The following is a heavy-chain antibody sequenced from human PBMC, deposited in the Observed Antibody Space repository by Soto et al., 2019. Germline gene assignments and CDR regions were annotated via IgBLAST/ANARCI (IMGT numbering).Heavy chain of an antibody. Sequence: SETLSLTCTVSGGSISSGGYYWSWIRQHPGKGLEWIGYIYYSGSTYYNPSLKSRVTISVDTSKNQFSLKLSSVTAADTAVYYCARTYYYGSSGYYPIVTYFDYWGQGTLVTVSS. CDR3: ARTYYYGSSGYYPIVTYFDY. V-gene: IGHV4-31*03. CDR1: GGSISSGGYY. CDR2: IYYSGST. D-gene: IGHD3-22*01. J-gene: IGHJ4*02.